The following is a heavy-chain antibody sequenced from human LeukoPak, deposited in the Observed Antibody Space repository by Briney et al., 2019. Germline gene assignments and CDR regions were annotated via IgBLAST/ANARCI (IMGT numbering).Heavy chain of an antibody. D-gene: IGHD3-22*01. J-gene: IGHJ5*02. CDR2: TYYGGTT. CDR1: GGSISSYY. V-gene: IGHV4-59*01. Sequence: SETLSLTCTVSGGSISSYYWSWIRQPPGKGLEWVGFTYYGGTTNYNPSLKSRVTISADMSKNQFSLRLRSLTAADTAVYYGARTTYYSDSSGFFNWFDPWGQGTVVIVSS. CDR3: ARTTYYSDSSGFFNWFDP.